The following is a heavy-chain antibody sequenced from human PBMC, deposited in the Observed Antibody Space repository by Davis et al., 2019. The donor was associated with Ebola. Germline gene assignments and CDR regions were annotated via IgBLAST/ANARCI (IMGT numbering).Heavy chain of an antibody. CDR2: ISAYNGNT. Sequence: ASVKVSCKASGYTFTSYGISWVRQAPGQGLEWMGWISAYNGNTNYAQKLQGRVTMTTDTSTSTAYMELGSLRSDDTAVYYCARAPSIASAREYYYYYGMDVWGQGTTVTVSS. D-gene: IGHD6-6*01. CDR3: ARAPSIASAREYYYYYGMDV. CDR1: GYTFTSYG. J-gene: IGHJ6*02. V-gene: IGHV1-18*01.